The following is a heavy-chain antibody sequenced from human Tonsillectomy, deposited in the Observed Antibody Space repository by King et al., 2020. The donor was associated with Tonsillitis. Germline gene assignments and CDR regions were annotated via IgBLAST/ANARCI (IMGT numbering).Heavy chain of an antibody. CDR2: VYFSGST. J-gene: IGHJ3*02. D-gene: IGHD6-19*01. CDR1: DCPISSSSYY. V-gene: IGHV4-39*01. Sequence: QLQESGPGLVKPSETLSLTCTVSDCPISSSSYYWGWIRQPPGKGLEWIGSVYFSGSTYYNPSLQSRVTISVDTYTHQFSLKLSSVTATDTAVYYCARRNKQWLVRDMAIDIWGQGTMVTVSS. CDR3: ARRNKQWLVRDMAIDI.